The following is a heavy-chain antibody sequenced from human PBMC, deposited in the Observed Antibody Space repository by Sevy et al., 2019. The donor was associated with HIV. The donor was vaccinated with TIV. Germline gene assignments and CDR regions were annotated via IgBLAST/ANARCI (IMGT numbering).Heavy chain of an antibody. J-gene: IGHJ1*01. Sequence: GGYLRLSCAASGFSLSTYWMSWVRQAPGKGLEWVANIKQDGSVKYYVDSVKGRFTISRDNARNFLYLQMNSLRAEDTALYYSVRAIAADGSFWGQGTLVTVSS. CDR3: VRAIAADGSF. V-gene: IGHV3-7*01. CDR2: IKQDGSVK. D-gene: IGHD6-13*01. CDR1: GFSLSTYW.